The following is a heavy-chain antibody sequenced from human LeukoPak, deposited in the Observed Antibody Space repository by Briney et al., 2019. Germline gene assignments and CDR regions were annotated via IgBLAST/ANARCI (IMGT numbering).Heavy chain of an antibody. D-gene: IGHD6-13*01. CDR2: ISSSSSYI. Sequence: GGSLRLSCAASGFTFSSYSMNWVRQAPGKGLEWVSSISSSSSYIYYADSVKGRFTISRDNAKNSLYLQMNSLRAEDTAVYYCARGAAAAPPGDWSFDIWGRGTMVTVSS. V-gene: IGHV3-21*01. CDR1: GFTFSSYS. CDR3: ARGAAAAPPGDWSFDI. J-gene: IGHJ3*02.